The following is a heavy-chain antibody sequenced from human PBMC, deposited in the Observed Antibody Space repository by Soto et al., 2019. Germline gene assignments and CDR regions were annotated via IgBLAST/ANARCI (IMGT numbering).Heavy chain of an antibody. Sequence: GGSLRLSSAASGFFFSSHSMTWVRQAPGTGLEWVSSLSGDGVTTYYADSVKGRFTISRDNAKNSLYLQMNSLRAEDTAVYYCARYYDSSGPDLWGRGTRVTVSS. CDR2: LSGDGVTT. D-gene: IGHD3-22*01. CDR3: ARYYDSSGPDL. V-gene: IGHV3-23*01. J-gene: IGHJ2*01. CDR1: GFFFSSHS.